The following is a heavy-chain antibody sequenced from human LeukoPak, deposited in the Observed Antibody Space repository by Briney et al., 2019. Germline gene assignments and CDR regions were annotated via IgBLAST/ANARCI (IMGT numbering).Heavy chain of an antibody. D-gene: IGHD6-6*01. Sequence: ASVKVSCKASGYTFISYGISWVRQAPGQGLEWMGWISAYNGNTNYAQKLQGRVTMTTDTSTSTAYMELRSLRSDDTAVYYCARGRESIAARESWFDPWGQGTLVTVSS. CDR3: ARGRESIAARESWFDP. CDR1: GYTFISYG. CDR2: ISAYNGNT. J-gene: IGHJ5*02. V-gene: IGHV1-18*01.